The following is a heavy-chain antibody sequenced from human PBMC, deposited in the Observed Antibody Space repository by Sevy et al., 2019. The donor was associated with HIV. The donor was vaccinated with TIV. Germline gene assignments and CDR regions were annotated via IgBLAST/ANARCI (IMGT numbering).Heavy chain of an antibody. D-gene: IGHD3-22*01. J-gene: IGHJ4*02. V-gene: IGHV1-2*06. CDR3: ARAYYDDSSAYRFDD. CDR2: INPNSGDT. CDR1: GYTFNAYF. Sequence: ASVKVSCKASGYTFNAYFMHWVRQAPGQGLEWMGRINPNSGDTTYAQIFQGRVTMSRDTSIRTAYMELHRLTSDYTAVDYCARAYYDDSSAYRFDDWGQGTLVTVSS.